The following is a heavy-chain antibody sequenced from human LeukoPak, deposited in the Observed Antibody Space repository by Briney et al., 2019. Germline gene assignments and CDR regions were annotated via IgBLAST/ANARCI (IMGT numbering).Heavy chain of an antibody. J-gene: IGHJ4*02. Sequence: SVKVSCKASGGTFISYAISWVRQAPGQGLEWMGWIIPIFGTANYAQKFHGRVTITTDESTSTAYMELSSLRSEDTAVYYCARGVGIAAAIYYFDYWGQGTLVTVSS. V-gene: IGHV1-69*05. CDR1: GGTFISYA. D-gene: IGHD6-13*01. CDR2: IIPIFGTA. CDR3: ARGVGIAAAIYYFDY.